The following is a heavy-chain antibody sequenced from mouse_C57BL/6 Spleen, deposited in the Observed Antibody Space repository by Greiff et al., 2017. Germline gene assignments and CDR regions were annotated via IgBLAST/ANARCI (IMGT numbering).Heavy chain of an antibody. D-gene: IGHD3-2*02. CDR1: GYAFSSSW. Sequence: QVQLQQSGPELVKPGASVKISCTASGYAFSSSWMNWVQQRPGKGLEWIGRIYPGAGDTNYNGKFKGKATLTADKTSSTAYMQLSSLTSEDSAVYFCADSSGYGYIDYWGQGTTLTVSS. CDR3: ADSSGYGYIDY. CDR2: IYPGAGDT. J-gene: IGHJ2*01. V-gene: IGHV1-82*01.